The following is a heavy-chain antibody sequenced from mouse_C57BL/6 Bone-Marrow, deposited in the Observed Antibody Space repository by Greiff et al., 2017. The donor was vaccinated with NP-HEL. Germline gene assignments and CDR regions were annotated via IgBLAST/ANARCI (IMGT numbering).Heavy chain of an antibody. D-gene: IGHD1-1*01. CDR1: GYAFSSSW. CDR3: AREKITTVALDY. CDR2: IYPGDGDT. Sequence: VQLQQSGPELVKPGASVKISCKASGYAFSSSWMNWVKQRPGKGLEWIGRIYPGDGDTNYNGKFKGKATLTADKSSSTAYMQLSSLTSEDSAVYFCAREKITTVALDYWGQGTTLTVSS. V-gene: IGHV1-82*01. J-gene: IGHJ2*01.